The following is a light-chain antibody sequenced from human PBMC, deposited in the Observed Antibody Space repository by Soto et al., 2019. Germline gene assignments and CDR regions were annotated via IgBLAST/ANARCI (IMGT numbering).Light chain of an antibody. CDR2: AAS. CDR3: QELNSYPRT. V-gene: IGKV1-39*01. CDR1: QSISSY. J-gene: IGKJ1*01. Sequence: DIPMSQSPSALSASVGDRVTITCRASQSISSYLNWYQQKPGKAPKLLIYAASSLQSGVPSRFSGSGSGTDFTLTISCLQSEDFATYYCQELNSYPRTSGQGTKVDI.